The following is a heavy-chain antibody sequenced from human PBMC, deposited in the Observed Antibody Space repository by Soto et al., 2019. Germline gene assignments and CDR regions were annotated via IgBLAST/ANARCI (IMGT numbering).Heavy chain of an antibody. CDR3: ARDHDYYDFWSGYYYYGMDV. V-gene: IGHV1-69*01. D-gene: IGHD3-3*01. CDR2: IIPNFCPG. CDR1: GGTFSSYA. Sequence: QVQLVQSGAEVKKPGSSVKVSCKASGGTFSSYAISWVRQAPGQGLEWMGGIIPNFCPGNYAQKFNGRVTITAGASTSTAYMELSSLRSEDTAVYYCARDHDYYDFWSGYYYYGMDVWGQGTTVTVSS. J-gene: IGHJ6*02.